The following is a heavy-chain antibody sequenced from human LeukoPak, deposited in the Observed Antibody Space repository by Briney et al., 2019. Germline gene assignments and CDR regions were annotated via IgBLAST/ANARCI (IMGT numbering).Heavy chain of an antibody. D-gene: IGHD3-9*01. V-gene: IGHV3-20*01. Sequence: GGSLRLSCAASGFTFSSYSMNWVRQAPGKGLEWVSGINWNGGSTGYADSVKGRFTISRDNAKNSLYLQMNSLRAEDTALYHCARYFHQDGMDVWGQGTTVTVSS. CDR1: GFTFSSYS. J-gene: IGHJ6*02. CDR3: ARYFHQDGMDV. CDR2: INWNGGST.